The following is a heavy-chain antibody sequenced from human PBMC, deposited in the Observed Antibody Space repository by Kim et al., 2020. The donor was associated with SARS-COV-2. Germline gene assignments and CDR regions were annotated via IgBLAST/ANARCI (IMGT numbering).Heavy chain of an antibody. J-gene: IGHJ4*02. Sequence: SVKGRFTISRDDAKNTLYLQMNSLRAEDTAIYYGAKSRSGVWYAGDYFDYWGQGTLVTVSS. V-gene: IGHV3-23*01. CDR3: AKSRSGVWYAGDYFDY. D-gene: IGHD6-19*01.